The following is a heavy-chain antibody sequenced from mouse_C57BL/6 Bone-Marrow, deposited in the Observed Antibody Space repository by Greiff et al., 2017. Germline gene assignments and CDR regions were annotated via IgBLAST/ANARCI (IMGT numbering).Heavy chain of an antibody. V-gene: IGHV1-61*01. CDR2: IYPSDSET. CDR1: GYTFTSYW. CDR3: ARTPYYYGSCLGY. D-gene: IGHD1-1*01. J-gene: IGHJ2*01. Sequence: QVQLQQPGAELVRPGSSVKLSCKASGYTFTSYWMDWVKQRPGQGLEWIGNIYPSDSETNYNQKFKDKATLTVDKSSSTAYMQLSSLTSEDAAVYYCARTPYYYGSCLGYWGQGTTLTVSS.